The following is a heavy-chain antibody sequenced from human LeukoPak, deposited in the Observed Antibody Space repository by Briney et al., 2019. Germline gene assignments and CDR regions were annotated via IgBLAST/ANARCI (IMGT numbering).Heavy chain of an antibody. CDR3: AKGQTAAVAPST. V-gene: IGHV3-23*01. CDR2: INGSGSST. Sequence: PGGSLRLSCAASGFTFSSYAMSWVRQAPGKGLEWVSAINGSGSSTYYADSVKGRFTISRDNSKNTLYLQMNGLRAEDTAVYYCAKGQTAAVAPSTWGQGTLVTVSS. J-gene: IGHJ4*02. D-gene: IGHD6-19*01. CDR1: GFTFSSYA.